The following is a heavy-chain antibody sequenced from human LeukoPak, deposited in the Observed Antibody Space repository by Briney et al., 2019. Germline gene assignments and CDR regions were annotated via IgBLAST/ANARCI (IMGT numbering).Heavy chain of an antibody. V-gene: IGHV3-7*04. Sequence: PGGCLRLSCAASGFTFSGYWMSWVRQAPGKGLEWVANIKQDGSEKYYVDSVKGRFTISRDNAKNSLYLQMNSLRAEDTAVYYCARQTTVTPEDNWFDPWGQGTLVTVSS. CDR2: IKQDGSEK. J-gene: IGHJ5*02. D-gene: IGHD4-17*01. CDR3: ARQTTVTPEDNWFDP. CDR1: GFTFSGYW.